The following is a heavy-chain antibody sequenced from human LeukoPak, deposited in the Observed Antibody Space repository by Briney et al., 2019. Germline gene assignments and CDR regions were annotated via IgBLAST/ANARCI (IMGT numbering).Heavy chain of an antibody. V-gene: IGHV3-48*04. J-gene: IGHJ6*03. D-gene: IGHD6-6*01. CDR2: ISSSGSTI. CDR3: AREGTEGRSSSDQNYYYYYYMDV. Sequence: PGGSLRLSCAASGFTFSSYSMNWVRQAPGKGLEWVSYISSSGSTIYYADSVKGRFTISRDNAKNSLYLQMNSLRAEDTAVYYCAREGTEGRSSSDQNYYYYYYMDVWGKGTTVTVSS. CDR1: GFTFSSYS.